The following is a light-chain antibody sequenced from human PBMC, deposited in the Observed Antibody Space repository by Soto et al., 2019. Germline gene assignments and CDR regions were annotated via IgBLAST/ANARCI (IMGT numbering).Light chain of an antibody. CDR1: HYVYSN. V-gene: IGKV3-15*01. CDR3: QQYHNLSP. CDR2: RAS. J-gene: IGKJ1*01. Sequence: EIVMTQSPATLSVSPGEGATLSCTASHYVYSNVAWFQQRPGQAPRLLIYRASTRATGTPARFSGSESGTEFTLTIPSLQSEDFALYYCQQYHNLSPFGQGTK.